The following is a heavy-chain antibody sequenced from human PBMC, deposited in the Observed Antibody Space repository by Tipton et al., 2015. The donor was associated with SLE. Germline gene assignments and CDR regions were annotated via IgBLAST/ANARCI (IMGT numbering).Heavy chain of an antibody. CDR2: IRSKANSYAT. CDR3: TRLGGDGYNPFDY. J-gene: IGHJ4*02. D-gene: IGHD5-24*01. V-gene: IGHV3-73*01. Sequence: SLRLSCAASGFTFSGSAMHWVRQASGKGLEWVGRIRSKANSYATAYAASVKGRFTISRDDSKNTAYLQMNSLKTEDTAVYYCTRLGGDGYNPFDYWGQGTLVIVSS. CDR1: GFTFSGSA.